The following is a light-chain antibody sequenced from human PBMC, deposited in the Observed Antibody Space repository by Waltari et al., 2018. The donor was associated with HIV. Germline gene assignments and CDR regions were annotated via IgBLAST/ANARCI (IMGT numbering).Light chain of an antibody. J-gene: IGKJ4*01. CDR2: DAS. CDR3: QHYDNLPLT. CDR1: QDISNY. Sequence: DIQMPQSPSSLSASVGDRVSITCQASQDISNYLNWHQQKPGKAPKLLIYDASNLETGVPSRFSGSGSGTDFTLTISNLQPEDIATYYCQHYDNLPLTFGGGTKVEIK. V-gene: IGKV1-33*01.